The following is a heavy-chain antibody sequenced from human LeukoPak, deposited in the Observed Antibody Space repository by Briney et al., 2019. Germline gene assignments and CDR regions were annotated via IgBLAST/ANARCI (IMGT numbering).Heavy chain of an antibody. D-gene: IGHD7-27*01. CDR2: IYYSGST. J-gene: IGHJ4*02. V-gene: IGHV4-59*01. CDR3: ARRWGAGTNFDY. CDR1: GGSISSYY. Sequence: SETLSLTCTVSGGSISSYYWNWIRQPPGKGLEWIGYIYYSGSTNYNPSLKSRVTISVDTSKNQFSLKLNSVTAADTAVYYCARRWGAGTNFDYWGQGTLVTVSS.